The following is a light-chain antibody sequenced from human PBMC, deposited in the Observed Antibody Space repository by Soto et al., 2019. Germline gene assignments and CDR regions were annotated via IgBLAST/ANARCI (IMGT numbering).Light chain of an antibody. J-gene: IGKJ4*01. CDR1: EDIGDY. CDR3: QQYNSCSPQT. Sequence: DIQMTQSPSTLSASAGDRVTITCRASEDIGDYLAWYQQKPGKAPKLLIYKASNLESGVPSRFSGGGSGTEFTLTISSLQPDDFVTYYCQQYNSCSPQTFGGGTKVEIK. CDR2: KAS. V-gene: IGKV1-5*03.